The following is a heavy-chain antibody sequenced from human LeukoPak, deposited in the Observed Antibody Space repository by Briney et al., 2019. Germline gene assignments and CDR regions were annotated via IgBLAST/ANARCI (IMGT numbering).Heavy chain of an antibody. J-gene: IGHJ6*02. CDR1: GYSFSSYG. CDR2: ISGHNGNT. CDR3: ARAGQTGFYYYYGMDV. Sequence: ASVKVSCKTSGYSFSSYGISWVRQAPGQGLEWMGWISGHNGNTNYAQKLQGRVAMTTDTSTSTAYMELRSLRSDDTAVYYCARAGQTGFYYYYGMDVWGQGTTVTVSS. D-gene: IGHD3-9*01. V-gene: IGHV1-18*01.